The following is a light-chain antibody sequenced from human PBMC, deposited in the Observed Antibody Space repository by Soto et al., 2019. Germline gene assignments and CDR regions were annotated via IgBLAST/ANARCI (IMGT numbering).Light chain of an antibody. CDR2: EVS. CDR1: SNDVGGYNY. J-gene: IGLJ3*02. V-gene: IGLV2-8*01. Sequence: QSALTQPPSASGSPGQSVTISCTGTSNDVGGYNYVSWYQQHPGEAPKLMIFEVSKRPSGVPDRFSGSKSGNTASLTVSGLQAEDEADYYCSSYTGSNNRVFGGRTKLTVL. CDR3: SSYTGSNNRV.